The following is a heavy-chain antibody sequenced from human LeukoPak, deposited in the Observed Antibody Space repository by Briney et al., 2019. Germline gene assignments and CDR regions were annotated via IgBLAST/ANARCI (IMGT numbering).Heavy chain of an antibody. CDR2: LYYSGSS. CDR3: ARHRDYGTGWYGFDY. J-gene: IGHJ4*02. V-gene: IGHV4-59*08. Sequence: SDTLSLTCTVAGGSINSYYWSWIRQPPGKGLEWIAYLYYSGSSNYNPSLKSRVTISVDTSKNQFSLRLSSVTAADTAVYYCARHRDYGTGWYGFDYWGQGSLVTVSS. D-gene: IGHD6-19*01. CDR1: GGSINSYY.